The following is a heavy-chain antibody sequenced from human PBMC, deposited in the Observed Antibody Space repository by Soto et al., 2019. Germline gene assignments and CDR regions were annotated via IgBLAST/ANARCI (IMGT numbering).Heavy chain of an antibody. D-gene: IGHD6-13*01. J-gene: IGHJ4*02. CDR3: AELRGSRFFEH. CDR1: DYSINSPNW. CDR2: VYYSGAT. Sequence: QVQLQESGPGLVKPSDTLSLTCTISDYSINSPNWWGWIRQPPGKGLQRIGSVYYSGATYYNPSLKGRVTMAVDTPKNRFSLTLRSVTAMDTDVYYCAELRGSRFFEHWGRGALVTVSS. V-gene: IGHV4-28*01.